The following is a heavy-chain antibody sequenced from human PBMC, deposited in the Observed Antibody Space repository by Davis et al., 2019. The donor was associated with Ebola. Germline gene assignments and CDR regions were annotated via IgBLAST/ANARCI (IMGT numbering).Heavy chain of an antibody. CDR1: GFTFSSYS. V-gene: IGHV3-21*01. Sequence: GESLKISCAASGFTFSSYSMNWVRQAPGKGLEWVSSISSSSSYIYYADSVKGRFTISRDNAKNSLYLQMNSLRAEDTAVYYCARELIDGDYYYYGMDVWGQGTTVTVSS. D-gene: IGHD2/OR15-2a*01. CDR3: ARELIDGDYYYYGMDV. J-gene: IGHJ6*02. CDR2: ISSSSSYI.